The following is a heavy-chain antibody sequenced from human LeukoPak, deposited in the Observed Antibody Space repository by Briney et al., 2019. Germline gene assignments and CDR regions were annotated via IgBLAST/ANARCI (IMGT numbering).Heavy chain of an antibody. CDR2: ISSSSSSI. V-gene: IGHV3-48*04. Sequence: QAGGSLRLSCAASGFTFSSYSMNWVRQAPGKGLEWVSYISSSSSSIYYADSVKGRFTISRDNAKNSLYLQMNSLRAEDTAVYYCARDLCSSTSCYPLTGYDYWGQGTLVTVSS. CDR3: ARDLCSSTSCYPLTGYDY. J-gene: IGHJ4*02. CDR1: GFTFSSYS. D-gene: IGHD2-2*01.